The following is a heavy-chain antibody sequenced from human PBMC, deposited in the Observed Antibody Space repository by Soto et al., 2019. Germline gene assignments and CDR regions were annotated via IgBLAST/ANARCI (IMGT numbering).Heavy chain of an antibody. V-gene: IGHV1-69*13. J-gene: IGHJ6*02. Sequence: EASVKVSCKASGGTFSSYAISWVRQAPGQGLEWMGGIIPIFGTANYAQKFQGRVTITADESTSTAYMELSSLRSEDTAVYYCASSYYDFWSGYHPDYYYYGMDVWGQGTTVTVSS. CDR2: IIPIFGTA. D-gene: IGHD3-3*01. CDR3: ASSYYDFWSGYHPDYYYYGMDV. CDR1: GGTFSSYA.